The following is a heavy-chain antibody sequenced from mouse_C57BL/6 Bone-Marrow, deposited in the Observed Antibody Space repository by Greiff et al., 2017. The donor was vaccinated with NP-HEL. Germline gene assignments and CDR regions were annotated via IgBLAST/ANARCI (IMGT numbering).Heavy chain of an antibody. V-gene: IGHV1-64*01. D-gene: IGHD1-1*01. CDR2: IHPNSGST. J-gene: IGHJ3*01. CDR1: GYTFTSYW. CDR3: ARDYYGSFFAY. Sequence: QVHVKQPGAELVKPGASVKLSCKASGYTFTSYWMHWVKQRPGQGLEWIGMIHPNSGSTNYNEKFKSKATLTVDKSSSTAYMQLSSLTSEDSAVYYCARDYYGSFFAYWGQGTLVTVSA.